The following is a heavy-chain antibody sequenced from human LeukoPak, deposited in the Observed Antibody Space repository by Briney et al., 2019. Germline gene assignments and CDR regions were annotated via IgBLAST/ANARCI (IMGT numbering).Heavy chain of an antibody. CDR2: IYGGCNT. V-gene: IGHV3-53*01. Sequence: GGSLRLSCAASGFTVSDSYMSWVRQAPGKGLEWVSIIYGGCNTYYADSVKGRFTISRDHSNNTLYLQMSSLRAEDTAIYYCARYRGSGSLGYWGQGTLVSVSS. J-gene: IGHJ4*02. D-gene: IGHD6-19*01. CDR1: GFTVSDSY. CDR3: ARYRGSGSLGY.